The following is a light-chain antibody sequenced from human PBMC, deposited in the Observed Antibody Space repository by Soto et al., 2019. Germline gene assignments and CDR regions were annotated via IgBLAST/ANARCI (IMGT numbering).Light chain of an antibody. CDR2: KAA. J-gene: IGKJ1*01. V-gene: IGKV1-5*03. CDR1: QSISSW. Sequence: DIQMTQSPSTLSASVGDRVTITCRASQSISSWLAWYQQKPGKAPKLLIYKAASLESGVPSRFSGSGSGTEFTLTSSSLQPDDFATHYCHQYNSYSGTFGQGTKVDIK. CDR3: HQYNSYSGT.